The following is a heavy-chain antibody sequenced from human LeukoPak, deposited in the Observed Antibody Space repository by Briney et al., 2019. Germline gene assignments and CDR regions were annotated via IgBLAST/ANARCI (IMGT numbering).Heavy chain of an antibody. Sequence: SETLSLTCTVSGDSISSYYWSWIRQPLEKGLEWIGYIYYNGTTNYNPSLKSRVTISVDTSRNQFSLKLNSVTAADTAVYYCARQCCPAVAGTFFDYWGQGTPVTVSS. J-gene: IGHJ4*02. CDR1: GDSISSYY. V-gene: IGHV4-59*08. D-gene: IGHD6-19*01. CDR3: ARQCCPAVAGTFFDY. CDR2: IYYNGTT.